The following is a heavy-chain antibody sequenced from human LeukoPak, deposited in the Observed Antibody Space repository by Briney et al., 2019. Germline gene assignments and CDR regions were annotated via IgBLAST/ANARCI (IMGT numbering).Heavy chain of an antibody. V-gene: IGHV4-38-2*01. CDR2: IYHSGST. D-gene: IGHD3-3*01. CDR3: ARGTRGLEWLANDAFDI. Sequence: SETLSLTCAVSGYSISSGYYWGWIRQPPGKGLEWIGSIYHSGSTYHNPSLKSRVTISVDTSKNQFSLKLSSVTAADTAVYYCARGTRGLEWLANDAFDIWGQGTMVTVSS. J-gene: IGHJ3*02. CDR1: GYSISSGYY.